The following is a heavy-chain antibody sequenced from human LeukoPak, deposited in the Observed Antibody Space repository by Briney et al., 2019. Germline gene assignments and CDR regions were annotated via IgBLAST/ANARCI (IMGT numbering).Heavy chain of an antibody. Sequence: EASVKVSCKASGYTFTSYYIHWVRQAPGQGLEWMGGIIPIFGTANYAQKFQGRVTITADESTSTAYMELSSLRSEDTAVYYCARGPYDFWSGYSYYYYGMDVWGQGTTVTVSS. V-gene: IGHV1-69*13. D-gene: IGHD3-3*01. J-gene: IGHJ6*02. CDR3: ARGPYDFWSGYSYYYYGMDV. CDR2: IIPIFGTA. CDR1: GYTFTSYY.